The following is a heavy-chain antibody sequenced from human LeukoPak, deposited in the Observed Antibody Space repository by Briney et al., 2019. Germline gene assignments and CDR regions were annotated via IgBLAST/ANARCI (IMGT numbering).Heavy chain of an antibody. CDR3: ARERPNVLLWFGEIAFDI. V-gene: IGHV3-7*03. Sequence: GGSLRLSCAASGFILSSYWMHWVRQAPGKGLEWVADIKQDGSAKYYADSVKGRFTISRDNAKNSLYLQMNSLRAEDTAVYYCARERPNVLLWFGEIAFDIWGQGTMVTVSS. CDR1: GFILSSYW. D-gene: IGHD3-10*01. CDR2: IKQDGSAK. J-gene: IGHJ3*02.